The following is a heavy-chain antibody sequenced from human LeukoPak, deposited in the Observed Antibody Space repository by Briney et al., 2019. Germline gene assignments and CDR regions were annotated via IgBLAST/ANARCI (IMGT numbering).Heavy chain of an antibody. V-gene: IGHV4-38-2*02. Sequence: SETLSLTCTVSGYSISSGYYWSWIRQPPGKGLEWIGEINHSGSTNYNPSLKSRVTISVDTSKNQFSLKLSSVTAADTAVYYCARRVVPAAMYVLFDYWGQGTLVTVSS. J-gene: IGHJ4*02. CDR2: INHSGST. D-gene: IGHD2-2*01. CDR3: ARRVVPAAMYVLFDY. CDR1: GYSISSGYY.